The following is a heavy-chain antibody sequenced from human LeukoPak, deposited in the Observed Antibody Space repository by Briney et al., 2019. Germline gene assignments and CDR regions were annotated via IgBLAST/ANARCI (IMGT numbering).Heavy chain of an antibody. CDR3: AMGGRGVMDY. Sequence: ASVKVSCKASGYTFTTYYMHWVRQAPGQRPEWMGIINPRGGSTDYAQKFQGRVTMTRDTSTSTVYMELSSLRSEDTAVYYCAMGGRGVMDYWGQGTLVTVSS. J-gene: IGHJ4*02. V-gene: IGHV1-46*01. CDR1: GYTFTTYY. CDR2: INPRGGST. D-gene: IGHD1-26*01.